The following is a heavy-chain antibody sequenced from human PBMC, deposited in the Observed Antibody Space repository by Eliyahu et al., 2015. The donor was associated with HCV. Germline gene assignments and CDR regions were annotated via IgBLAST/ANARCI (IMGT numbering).Heavy chain of an antibody. J-gene: IGHJ4*02. CDR3: VRDGPRSRSGDPNEY. Sequence: QVQVVQSGAQVKKPGASVXVSCKTSGYTFSDYFIPWXXQAPGLXLDWVGIINPNGGGASYAQKFQDRVIMTTDTSTSTAYMELRGLRFDDTAMYYCVRDGPRSRSGDPNEYWGQGSLVAVSS. D-gene: IGHD4-17*01. CDR2: INPNGGGA. V-gene: IGHV1-46*01. CDR1: GYTFSDYF.